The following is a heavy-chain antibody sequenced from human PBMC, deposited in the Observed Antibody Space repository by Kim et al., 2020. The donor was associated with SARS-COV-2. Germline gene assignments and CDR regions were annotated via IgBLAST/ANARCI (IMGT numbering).Heavy chain of an antibody. CDR2: TRNKANSYTT. CDR3: AREGNYYDSSGYYYDFDY. J-gene: IGHJ4*02. Sequence: GGSLRLSCAASGFTFSDHYMDWVRQAPGKGLEWVGRTRNKANSYTTEYAASVKGRFTISRDDSKNSLYLQMNSLKTEDTAVYYCAREGNYYDSSGYYYDFDYWGQGTLVTVSS. V-gene: IGHV3-72*01. D-gene: IGHD3-22*01. CDR1: GFTFSDHY.